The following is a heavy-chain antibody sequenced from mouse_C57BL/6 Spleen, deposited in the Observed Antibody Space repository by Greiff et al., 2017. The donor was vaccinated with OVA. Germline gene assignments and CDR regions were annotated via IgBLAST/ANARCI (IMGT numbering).Heavy chain of an antibody. Sequence: EVQLQQSGPVLVKPGASVKMSCKASGYTFTDYYMNWVKQSHGKSLEWIGVINPYNGGTSYNQKFKGKATLTVDKSSSTAYMELNSLTSEDSAVYYCARKKSSGYAMDYWGQGTSVTVSS. CDR1: GYTFTDYY. J-gene: IGHJ4*01. D-gene: IGHD3-2*02. CDR2: INPYNGGT. V-gene: IGHV1-19*01. CDR3: ARKKSSGYAMDY.